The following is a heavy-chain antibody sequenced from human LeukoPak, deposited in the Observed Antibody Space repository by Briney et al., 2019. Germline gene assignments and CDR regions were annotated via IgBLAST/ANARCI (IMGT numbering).Heavy chain of an antibody. Sequence: SETLSVTCTVSGGSISSYYWSWIRQPPGKGLEWIGYIYYSGTTNYNPSLKSRVTISVDTSKNQFSLKLSSVTAADTAVYYCARGVYIAAAQYGYWGQGTLVTVST. CDR2: IYYSGTT. V-gene: IGHV4-59*01. CDR3: ARGVYIAAAQYGY. CDR1: GGSISSYY. D-gene: IGHD6-13*01. J-gene: IGHJ4*02.